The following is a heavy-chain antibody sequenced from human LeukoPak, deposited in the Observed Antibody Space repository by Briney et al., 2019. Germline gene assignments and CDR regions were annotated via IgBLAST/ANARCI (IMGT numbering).Heavy chain of an antibody. Sequence: GGSLRLSCAASGFTFSSYEMNWVRQAPGKGLEWVGRIKSRTDGGTEDYAAPVKGRFTISRDDSENTQYLQMNSLKTEDTAVYFCTTGPEYYDFWSGYEYFQHWGQGTLVTVSS. CDR3: TTGPEYYDFWSGYEYFQH. CDR2: IKSRTDGGTE. CDR1: GFTFSSYE. J-gene: IGHJ1*01. V-gene: IGHV3-15*05. D-gene: IGHD3-3*01.